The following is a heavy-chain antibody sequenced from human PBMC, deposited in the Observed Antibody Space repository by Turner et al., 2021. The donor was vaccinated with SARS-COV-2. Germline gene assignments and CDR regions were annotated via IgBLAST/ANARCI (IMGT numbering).Heavy chain of an antibody. CDR3: ARAKFRGLISWFDP. Sequence: EVQLVESGGGLVQPGGSLRLSCAASGFTFSNYDMHWSRQDTGKGLEWVSAVGTAGETYYPGSVKGRFTISRENGKNSLYLQMNSLRAGDTAVYYCARAKFRGLISWFDPWGQGTLVTVSS. CDR2: VGTAGET. V-gene: IGHV3-13*04. D-gene: IGHD3-10*01. J-gene: IGHJ5*02. CDR1: GFTFSNYD.